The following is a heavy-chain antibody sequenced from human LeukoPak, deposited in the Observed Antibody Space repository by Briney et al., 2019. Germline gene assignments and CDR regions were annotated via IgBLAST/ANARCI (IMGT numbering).Heavy chain of an antibody. CDR3: ARSGSGGVLGSYDY. D-gene: IGHD3-22*01. CDR2: IIPIFGTA. CDR1: GGTFSSYA. V-gene: IGHV1-69*13. J-gene: IGHJ4*02. Sequence: ASVKVSCKASGGTFSSYAISWVRQAPGQGLEWMGGIIPIFGTANYAQKFQGRVTITADESTNTAYMELSSLRSEDTAVYYCARSGSGGVLGSYDYWGQGTLVTVSS.